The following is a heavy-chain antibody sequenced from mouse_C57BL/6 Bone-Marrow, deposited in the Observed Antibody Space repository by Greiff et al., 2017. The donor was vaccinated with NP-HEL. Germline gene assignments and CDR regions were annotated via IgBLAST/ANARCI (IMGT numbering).Heavy chain of an antibody. V-gene: IGHV1-81*01. Sequence: QVQLQQSGADLSRPGASVKLSCKASGYTFTSYGLSCVQQRTGALLSFLFSIYPRSCNTYYNEKFKGKATLTADKSSSTAYMELRSLTSEDSAVYFCAREGNVLLRRVFAYWGQGTLVTVSA. CDR2: IYPRSCNT. J-gene: IGHJ3*01. D-gene: IGHD1-1*01. CDR1: GYTFTSYG. CDR3: AREGNVLLRRVFAY.